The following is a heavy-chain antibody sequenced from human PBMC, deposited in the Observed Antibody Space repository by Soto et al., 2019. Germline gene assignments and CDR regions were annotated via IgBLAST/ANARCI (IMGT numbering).Heavy chain of an antibody. V-gene: IGHV1-18*01. J-gene: IGHJ6*02. Sequence: QVQLVQSGAEVKKPGASVKVSCKASGYTFTRYGIIWVRQAPGQELEWMGWISAYNGNTKYAQKLQGRVTMSTDTSTSTAYMELRSLRNDDKAVYYCAGEAVDSSGYYHYYYYGMDVWGQGTTVTVSS. CDR1: GYTFTRYG. CDR3: AGEAVDSSGYYHYYYYGMDV. D-gene: IGHD3-22*01. CDR2: ISAYNGNT.